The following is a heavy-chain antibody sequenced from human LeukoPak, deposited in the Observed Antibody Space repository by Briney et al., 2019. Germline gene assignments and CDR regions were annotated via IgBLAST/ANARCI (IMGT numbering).Heavy chain of an antibody. CDR1: GFTFSSYG. Sequence: PGGSLRLSCAASGFTFSSYGMHWVRQAPGKGLEWVAVISYDGSNKYYADSVKGRFTISRDNSKNTLYLQMNSLRAEDTAVYYCAKDFVLRYFDWLAPQNYYYYGMDVWGQGTTVTVSS. CDR3: AKDFVLRYFDWLAPQNYYYYGMDV. CDR2: ISYDGSNK. D-gene: IGHD3-9*01. J-gene: IGHJ6*02. V-gene: IGHV3-30*18.